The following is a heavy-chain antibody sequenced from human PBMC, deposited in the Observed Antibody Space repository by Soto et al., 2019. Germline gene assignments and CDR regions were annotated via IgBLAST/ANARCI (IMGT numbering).Heavy chain of an antibody. V-gene: IGHV5-10-1*01. Sequence: AGESVKISCQGSGYGFTTYWISWVRQMPGKGLEWMGKIDPGDSSTNYSPSFRGHITISVDRSINTAHLQFSSLKAADTAVYYCARLEKWYYNYYGLDVWGQGTMVTVSS. CDR1: GYGFTTYW. J-gene: IGHJ6*02. CDR2: IDPGDSST. CDR3: ARLEKWYYNYYGLDV. D-gene: IGHD1-26*01.